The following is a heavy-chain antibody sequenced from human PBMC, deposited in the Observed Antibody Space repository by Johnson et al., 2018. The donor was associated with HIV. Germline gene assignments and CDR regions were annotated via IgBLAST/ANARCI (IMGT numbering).Heavy chain of an antibody. D-gene: IGHD6-13*01. J-gene: IGHJ3*02. CDR1: GFTVSTNY. CDR3: ARDTEYSSNWYAFDI. CDR2: IWYDGSKK. Sequence: QVQLVESGGGLIQPGGSLRLSCAASGFTVSTNYMSWVRQAPGKGLEWVAVIWYDGSKKYYADSVKGRFTISRDNSKNTLYLEMNSLRAEDTAVYYCARDTEYSSNWYAFDIWGQGTMVTVSS. V-gene: IGHV3-33*08.